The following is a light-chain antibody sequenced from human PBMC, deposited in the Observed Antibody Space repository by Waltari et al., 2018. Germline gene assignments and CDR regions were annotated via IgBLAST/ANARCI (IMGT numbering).Light chain of an antibody. CDR2: KVS. CDR3: QQYNSNSWT. Sequence: DIQMTQSPSTLSASIGDGVTITCRASQDLNNWLAWYRQKPGKAPEVPIYKVSALESGVPSRFSGGGSGTEFTLTITSLQPDDFATYYCQQYNSNSWTFGQGTKVELK. V-gene: IGKV1-5*03. J-gene: IGKJ1*01. CDR1: QDLNNW.